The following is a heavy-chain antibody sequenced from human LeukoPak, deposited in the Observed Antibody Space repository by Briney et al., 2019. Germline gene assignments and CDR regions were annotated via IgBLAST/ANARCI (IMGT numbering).Heavy chain of an antibody. J-gene: IGHJ6*02. D-gene: IGHD3-10*01. CDR3: ARGRGSGSYFSGYYGMDV. V-gene: IGHV1-69*04. Sequence: SVKVSCKASGYTFTSYGISWVRQAPGQGLEWMGRIIPILGIANYAQKFQGRVTITADKSTSTAYMELSSLRSEDTAVYYCARGRGSGSYFSGYYGMDVWGQGTTVTVSS. CDR2: IIPILGIA. CDR1: GYTFTSYG.